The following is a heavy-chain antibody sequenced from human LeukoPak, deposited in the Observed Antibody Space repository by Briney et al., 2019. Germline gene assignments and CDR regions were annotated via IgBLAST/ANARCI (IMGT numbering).Heavy chain of an antibody. CDR2: VHLDGRT. CDR3: AREGGFYRPLDY. CDR1: GGSISTSSAY. D-gene: IGHD3-3*01. V-gene: IGHV4-39*07. J-gene: IGHJ4*02. Sequence: SETLSLTCTVSGGSISTSSAYWAWIRQAPGKGLEWIGEVHLDGRTNYNPSLKSRLIMSVDPPENHISLKLTSVTAADTAVYYCAREGGFYRPLDYSGQGTLVTVSS.